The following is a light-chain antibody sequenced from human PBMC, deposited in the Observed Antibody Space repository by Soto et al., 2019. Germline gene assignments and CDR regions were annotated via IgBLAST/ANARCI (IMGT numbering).Light chain of an antibody. V-gene: IGKV1-33*01. CDR2: EAS. CDR1: QAIGNY. J-gene: IGKJ4*01. CDR3: QQYDDLPFT. Sequence: DIQMTQSPSSLSASVGDRVTITCQASQAIGNYLTWYQQKPGKAPKLLIYEASNLETGVPSRFIGSGSGTDFTFTINSLQPEDIETYYCQQYDDLPFTFGGGTKVEIK.